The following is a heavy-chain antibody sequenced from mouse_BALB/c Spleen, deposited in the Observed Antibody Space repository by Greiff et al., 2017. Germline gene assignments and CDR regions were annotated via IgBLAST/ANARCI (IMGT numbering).Heavy chain of an antibody. V-gene: IGHV1-80*01. CDR2: IYPGDGDT. CDR1: GYAFSSYW. J-gene: IGHJ4*01. Sequence: VKLQESGAELVRPGSSVKISCKASGYAFSSYWMNWVKQRPGQGLEWIGQIYPGDGDTNYNGKFKGKATLTADKSSSTAYMQLSSLTSEDSAVYFCARSDYAMDYWGQGTSVTVSS. CDR3: ARSDYAMDY.